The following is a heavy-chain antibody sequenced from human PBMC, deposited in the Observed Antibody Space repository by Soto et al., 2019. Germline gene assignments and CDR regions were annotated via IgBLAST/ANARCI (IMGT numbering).Heavy chain of an antibody. D-gene: IGHD2-15*01. CDR3: ARDRYCSGGSCFLGAFDI. J-gene: IGHJ3*02. CDR1: GYTFTSYA. Sequence: ASVKVSCKASGYTFTSYAMHWVRQAPGQRLEWMGWINPNSGGTNYAQKFQGWVTMTRDTSISTAYMELSRLRSDDTAVYYCARDRYCSGGSCFLGAFDIWGQGTMVTVSS. V-gene: IGHV1-2*04. CDR2: INPNSGGT.